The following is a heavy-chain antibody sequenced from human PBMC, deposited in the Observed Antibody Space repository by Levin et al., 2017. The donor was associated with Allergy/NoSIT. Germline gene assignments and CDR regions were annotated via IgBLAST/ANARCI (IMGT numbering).Heavy chain of an antibody. CDR3: ARDPGGRFGELLLNWFDP. Sequence: AGESLKISCAASGFTFSSYGMHWVRQAPGKGLEWVAVIWYDGSNKYYADSVKGRFTISRDNSKNTLYLQMNSLRAEDTAVYYCARDPGGRFGELLLNWFDPWGQGTLVTVSS. J-gene: IGHJ5*02. CDR2: IWYDGSNK. V-gene: IGHV3-33*01. D-gene: IGHD3-10*01. CDR1: GFTFSSYG.